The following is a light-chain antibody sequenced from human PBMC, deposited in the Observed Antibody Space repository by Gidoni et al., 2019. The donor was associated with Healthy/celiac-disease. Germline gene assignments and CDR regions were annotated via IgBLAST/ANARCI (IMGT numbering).Light chain of an antibody. CDR3: SSYTSSIVV. CDR2: DVS. CDR1: SSDVGGYNY. J-gene: IGLJ2*01. Sequence: QSALTQPASVSGSPGPSITISCTGTSSDVGGYNYVFWYPQHPGKAPKLMIYDVSNRPSGVSNRFSGSKSCNTASLTISELQAEDEADYYCSSYTSSIVVFGGGTKLTV. V-gene: IGLV2-14*03.